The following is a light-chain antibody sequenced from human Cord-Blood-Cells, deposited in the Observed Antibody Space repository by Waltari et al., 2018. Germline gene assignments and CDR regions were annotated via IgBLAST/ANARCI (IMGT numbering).Light chain of an antibody. Sequence: QSALTQPRSVSGSPGQSVTISCTGTSSDVVGYNYVSWYQQHPGKAPKLMIYDVSKRPSGVPDRFSGSKSGNTASLTISGLQAEDEADYYCCSYAGSSLVFGGGTKLTVL. CDR3: CSYAGSSLV. V-gene: IGLV2-11*01. CDR1: SSDVVGYNY. J-gene: IGLJ3*02. CDR2: DVS.